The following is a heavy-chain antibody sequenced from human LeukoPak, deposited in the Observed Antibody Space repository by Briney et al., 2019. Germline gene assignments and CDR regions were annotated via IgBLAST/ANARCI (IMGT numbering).Heavy chain of an antibody. CDR1: GGSISSISSNNYH. V-gene: IGHV4-39*02. CDR3: AREMGVVTAHGIDV. CDR2: IYYSGST. Sequence: SETLSLTCIVSGGSISSISSNNYHWGWVRQPPGKGLEWIGSIYYSGSTYYNPSLKSRVTISVDTSKNQFSLKLSSVTAADTALYYCAREMGVVTAHGIDVWGQGTTVTVSS. J-gene: IGHJ6*02. D-gene: IGHD4-23*01.